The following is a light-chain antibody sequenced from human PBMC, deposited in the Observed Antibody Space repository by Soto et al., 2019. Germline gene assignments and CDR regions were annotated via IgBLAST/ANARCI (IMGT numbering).Light chain of an antibody. CDR2: GAS. J-gene: IGKJ1*01. CDR3: QQYGSSPWT. Sequence: EIVLTQSPGTLSLSPGERATLSCRASQSVSSNYLAWYQQKPGQAPRPLIYGASSRATGIPDRFSGSGAGTEFILTISRLESGDFAVYYCQQYGSSPWTFGQGTKVEIK. CDR1: QSVSSNY. V-gene: IGKV3-20*01.